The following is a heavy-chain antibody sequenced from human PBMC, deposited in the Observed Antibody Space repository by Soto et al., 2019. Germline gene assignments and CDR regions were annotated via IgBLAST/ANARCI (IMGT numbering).Heavy chain of an antibody. J-gene: IGHJ4*02. D-gene: IGHD6-19*01. CDR2: ISYDGSNK. CDR1: GFTFSSYG. CDR3: AKGLRQWLVLDYFDY. V-gene: IGHV3-30*18. Sequence: GGSLRLSCAASGFTFSSYGMHWVRQAPGKGLEWVAVISYDGSNKYYADSVKGRFTISRDNSKNTLYLQMNSLRAEDTAVYYCAKGLRQWLVLDYFDYWGQGTLVTVSS.